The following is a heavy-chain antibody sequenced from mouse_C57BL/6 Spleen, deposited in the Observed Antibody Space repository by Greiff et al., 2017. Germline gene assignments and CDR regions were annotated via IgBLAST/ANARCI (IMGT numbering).Heavy chain of an antibody. CDR1: GYTFTEYT. Sequence: VQLQQSGAELVKPGASVKLSCTASGYTFTEYTIHWVKQRSGKGLEWIGWFYPGSGSIKYNENLKDKATLTAAKSSSTVDMERSRLTSEDSAVYFCARRGLCFDYWGQGTTLTVSS. J-gene: IGHJ2*01. CDR2: FYPGSGSI. V-gene: IGHV1-62-2*01. CDR3: ARRGLCFDY.